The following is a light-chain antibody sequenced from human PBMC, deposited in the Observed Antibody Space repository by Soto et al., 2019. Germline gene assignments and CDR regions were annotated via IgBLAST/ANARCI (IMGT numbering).Light chain of an antibody. CDR3: QQLNSYPMT. Sequence: IQLTQSPSSLSASVGDRVTITCRASQGISSYLAWYQKKPGKAPKLLIYAASTLQSGVPSRFSGSGSGTDFTLIVSSLQPEVLATYYYQQLNSYPMTFGQGTRLEIK. V-gene: IGKV1-9*01. J-gene: IGKJ5*01. CDR2: AAS. CDR1: QGISSY.